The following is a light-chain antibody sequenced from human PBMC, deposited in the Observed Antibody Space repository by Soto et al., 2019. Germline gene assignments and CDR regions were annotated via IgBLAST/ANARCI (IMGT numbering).Light chain of an antibody. CDR3: SSYTSSSTVV. Sequence: QSALAQPASVSGSPGQSITTSCTGTSSDVGGYNYVSWYQQHPGKAPKLMIYEVSNRPSGVSNRFSGSKSGNTASLTISGLQAEDEADYYCSSYTSSSTVVFGGGTKVTVL. J-gene: IGLJ2*01. V-gene: IGLV2-14*01. CDR1: SSDVGGYNY. CDR2: EVS.